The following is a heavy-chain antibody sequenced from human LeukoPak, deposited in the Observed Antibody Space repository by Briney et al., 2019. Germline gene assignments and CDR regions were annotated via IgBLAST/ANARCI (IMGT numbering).Heavy chain of an antibody. CDR2: ISSSGSTI. V-gene: IGHV3-48*04. CDR3: ARYSSSWYGRGDY. J-gene: IGHJ4*02. Sequence: HAGGSLRLSCAASGFTFSSYAMSWVRQAPGKGLEWVSYISSSGSTIYYADSVKGRFTISRDNAKNSLYLQMNSLRAEDTAVYYCARYSSSWYGRGDYWGQGTLVTVSS. D-gene: IGHD6-13*01. CDR1: GFTFSSYA.